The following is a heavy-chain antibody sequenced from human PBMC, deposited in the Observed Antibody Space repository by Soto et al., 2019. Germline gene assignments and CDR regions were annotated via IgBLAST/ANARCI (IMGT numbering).Heavy chain of an antibody. CDR3: AKQQLMVYSGYGMDV. J-gene: IGHJ6*02. CDR1: GFSFSDNY. V-gene: IGHV3-11*01. Sequence: QVQLVESGGGLVKSGGSLRLSCAASGFSFSDNYMSWIRQAPGKGLEWVSYISSGGRDIYYADSVKGRFTISRDNGKNSLYLQMNSLRAEDTALYYCAKQQLMVYSGYGMDVWGQGTTVTVSS. CDR2: ISSGGRDI. D-gene: IGHD2-8*01.